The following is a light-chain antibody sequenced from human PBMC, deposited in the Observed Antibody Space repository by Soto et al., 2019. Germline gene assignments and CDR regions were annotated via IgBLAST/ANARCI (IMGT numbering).Light chain of an antibody. J-gene: IGKJ4*01. Sequence: DIQMTQSPSSLSASVGDRVTITCRASQGIYNYLAWYQQKPGNVPKLLIYAASTLQSGVPSRFSGSGYGTDFTLTITSLPSEDVATYYCQKYNSASLTFGGGTKVEIK. CDR2: AAS. V-gene: IGKV1-27*01. CDR1: QGIYNY. CDR3: QKYNSASLT.